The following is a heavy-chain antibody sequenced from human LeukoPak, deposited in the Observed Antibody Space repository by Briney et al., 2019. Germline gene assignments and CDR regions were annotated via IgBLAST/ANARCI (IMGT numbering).Heavy chain of an antibody. V-gene: IGHV3-23*01. CDR3: AKDRVSTVTTNYFDY. D-gene: IGHD4-17*01. CDR1: GFTFSSYE. Sequence: GGSLRLSCAASGFTFSSYEMNWVRQAPGKGLEWVSSISGSGGTTYYGDSVKGRFSISRDNSRNTLYLQMNSLRAEDTAAYYCAKDRVSTVTTNYFDYWGQGTLVTVSS. J-gene: IGHJ4*02. CDR2: ISGSGGTT.